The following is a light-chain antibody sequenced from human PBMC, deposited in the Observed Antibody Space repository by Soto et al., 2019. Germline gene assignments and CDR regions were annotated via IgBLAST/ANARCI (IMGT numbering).Light chain of an antibody. CDR1: QDISNY. Sequence: DIQMTQSPSSLSASVGDRVTITCRASQDISNYLVWVQQKTGKAPKSLISVASNLQSGVPSKFSGSGSGTEFTLTISSLQPEDFDKSYPWTFGQGTKVEIK. CDR2: VAS. V-gene: IGKV1-16*02. J-gene: IGKJ1*01. CDR3: WT.